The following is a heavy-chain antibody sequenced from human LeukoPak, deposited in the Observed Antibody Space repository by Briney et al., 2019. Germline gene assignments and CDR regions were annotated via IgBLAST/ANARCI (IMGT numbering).Heavy chain of an antibody. CDR1: GYTFTSYD. V-gene: IGHV1-8*01. Sequence: GASVKVSCKASGYTFTSYDTNWVRQAPGQGLEWMGWMNPNSGNTGYAQKFQGRVTMTRNTSISTAYMELSSLRSEDTAVYYCARCATVTSDYWGRGTLVTVSS. J-gene: IGHJ4*02. CDR3: ARCATVTSDY. CDR2: MNPNSGNT. D-gene: IGHD4-17*01.